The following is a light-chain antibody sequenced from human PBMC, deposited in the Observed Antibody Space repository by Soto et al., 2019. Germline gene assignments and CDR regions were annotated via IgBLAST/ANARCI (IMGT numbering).Light chain of an antibody. CDR3: QQYYSSPLT. CDR1: QSVLYSSNNKNY. Sequence: DIVMTQSPDSLAVSLGGRATINCKSSQSVLYSSNNKNYLAWYQQKPGQPPKLLIYWASTRESGVPDRFSGSGSGTDFTLTISSLQAEDVAVYYCQQYYSSPLTFGGWTKVEIK. J-gene: IGKJ4*01. V-gene: IGKV4-1*01. CDR2: WAS.